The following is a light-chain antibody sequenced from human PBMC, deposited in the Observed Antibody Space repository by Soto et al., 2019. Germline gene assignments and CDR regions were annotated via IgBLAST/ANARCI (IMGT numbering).Light chain of an antibody. CDR3: QQYGSSPIT. CDR1: QSVSSSY. V-gene: IGKV3D-20*01. CDR2: DAS. Sequence: EIVLTQSQATLSLSPGERATLSCGARQSVSSSYLAWYQQKPGLAPRLLIYDASSRATGIPDRFSGSGYGTDFTLTIGRLEPEDFAVYYCQQYGSSPITFGQGTRLEIK. J-gene: IGKJ5*01.